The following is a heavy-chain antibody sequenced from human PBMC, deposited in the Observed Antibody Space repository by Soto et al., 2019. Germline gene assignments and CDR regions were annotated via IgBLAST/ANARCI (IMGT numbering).Heavy chain of an antibody. CDR3: ARGPPLN. CDR2: IKHDGSER. CDR1: GFTFGGYW. Sequence: EVQLVESGGGLVQPGASLRLSCVASGFTFGGYWMTWVRQAPGKGLEWVANIKHDGSERYYVDSVKGRFTISRDNAKNSIYLHMNSLRAEDTAVYSCARGPPLNWGQGTLVTVSS. V-gene: IGHV3-7*01. J-gene: IGHJ4*02.